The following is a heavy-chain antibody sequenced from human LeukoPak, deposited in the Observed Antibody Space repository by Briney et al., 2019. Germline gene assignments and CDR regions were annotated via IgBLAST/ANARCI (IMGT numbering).Heavy chain of an antibody. V-gene: IGHV3-23*01. D-gene: IGHD3-22*01. J-gene: IGHJ4*02. CDR1: GVTFSNYA. CDR2: ISPSGSST. CDR3: AKDRSNYYYEDPRRFFDS. Sequence: GGSLRLSCAASGVTFSNYAMSWVRQAPGKGLEWVSTISPSGSSTYYADSVKGRFTISRDNSKNTLYLQVNSLRAEDTAVYYCAKDRSNYYYEDPRRFFDSRGQGTLVTVSS.